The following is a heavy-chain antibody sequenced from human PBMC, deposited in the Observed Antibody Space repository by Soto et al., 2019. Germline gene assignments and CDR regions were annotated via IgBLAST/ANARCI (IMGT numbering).Heavy chain of an antibody. CDR3: SGDVGYSGSY. CDR1: GYTFTSYG. V-gene: IGHV1-18*01. J-gene: IGHJ4*02. Sequence: QVQLVQSGAEVKKPGASVKVSCKASGYTFTSYGISWVRQAPGQGLEWMGRISAYNGNTNYAQGVAGKVPMTTDTSTSTAYMELMGLSSDDTAVYYCSGDVGYSGSYWGQGTLVTVSS. D-gene: IGHD1-26*01. CDR2: ISAYNGNT.